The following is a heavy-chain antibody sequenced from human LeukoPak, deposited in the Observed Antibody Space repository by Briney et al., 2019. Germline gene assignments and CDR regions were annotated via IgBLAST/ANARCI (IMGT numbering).Heavy chain of an antibody. Sequence: SVKVSCKASGGTFSSYAISWVRQAPGQGLEWMGRIIPILGIANYAQKFQGRVTITADKSTSTAYMELSSLRSEDTAAYYCARAVAHNRNWFDPWGQGTLVTVSS. J-gene: IGHJ5*02. CDR1: GGTFSSYA. CDR3: ARAVAHNRNWFDP. CDR2: IIPILGIA. V-gene: IGHV1-69*04. D-gene: IGHD6-19*01.